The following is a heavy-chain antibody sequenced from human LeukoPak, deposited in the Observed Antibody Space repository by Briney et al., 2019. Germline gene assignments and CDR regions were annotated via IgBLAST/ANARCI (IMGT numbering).Heavy chain of an antibody. CDR3: ARVSSGWYDYYYYMDV. D-gene: IGHD6-19*01. Sequence: PSETLSLTCTVSGGSISSYYWSWIRQPPGKGLEWIGYIYYSGSTNYNPSLKSRVTISVDTSKNQFSPKLSSVTAADTAVYYCARVSSGWYDYYYYMDVWGKGTTVTVSS. CDR1: GGSISSYY. CDR2: IYYSGST. V-gene: IGHV4-59*01. J-gene: IGHJ6*03.